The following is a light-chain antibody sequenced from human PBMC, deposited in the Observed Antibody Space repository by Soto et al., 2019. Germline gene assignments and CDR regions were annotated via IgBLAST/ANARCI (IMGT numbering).Light chain of an antibody. Sequence: DILMTPSTDSLALAVGERATLNCKSSHSVLYSSNNKNYLAWYQQRPGQPPKLLIYWASTRESGVPDRFSGSGSGTDFTLTISSLQAEDVAVYYCQQYYSTRTFGQGTKVDIK. CDR3: QQYYSTRT. CDR1: HSVLYSSNNKNY. V-gene: IGKV4-1*01. CDR2: WAS. J-gene: IGKJ1*01.